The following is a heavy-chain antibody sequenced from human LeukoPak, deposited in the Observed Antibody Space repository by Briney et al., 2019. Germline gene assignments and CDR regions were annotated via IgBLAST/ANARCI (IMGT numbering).Heavy chain of an antibody. Sequence: ASVKVSCKASGYTFTSYDINWVRQATGQGLEWVGWMNPNSGNTGYAQKFQGRVTITRNTSISTAYMELSSLRSEDTAVYYCARGLVGYCSGGSCYWEYWFDPWGQGTLVTVSS. CDR3: ARGLVGYCSGGSCYWEYWFDP. V-gene: IGHV1-8*03. J-gene: IGHJ5*02. CDR1: GYTFTSYD. D-gene: IGHD2-15*01. CDR2: MNPNSGNT.